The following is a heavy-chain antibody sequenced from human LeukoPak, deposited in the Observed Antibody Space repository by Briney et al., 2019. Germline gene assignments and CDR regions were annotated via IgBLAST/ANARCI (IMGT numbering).Heavy chain of an antibody. CDR3: ARVPAAGPYYYYYYGMDV. V-gene: IGHV1-69*04. D-gene: IGHD6-13*01. CDR1: GGTFSSCA. Sequence: ASVKVSCKASGGTFSSCAISWVRQAPGQGLEWMGRIIPILGIANYAQKFQGRVTITADKSTSTAYMELSSLRSEDTAVYYCARVPAAGPYYYYYYGMDVWGQGTTVTVSS. CDR2: IIPILGIA. J-gene: IGHJ6*02.